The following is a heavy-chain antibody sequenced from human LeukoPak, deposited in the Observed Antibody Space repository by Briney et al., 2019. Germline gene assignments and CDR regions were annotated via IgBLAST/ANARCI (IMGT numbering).Heavy chain of an antibody. CDR1: GGSISSYY. V-gene: IGHV4-59*01. CDR3: ARDRSIAAAGTHRFFDY. CDR2: IYYSGST. Sequence: SETLSLTCTVSGGSISSYYWSWIRQPPGKGLAWIGYIYYSGSTNYNPSLKSRVTISVDTSKNQFSLNLSSVTAADTAVYYCARDRSIAAAGTHRFFDYWGQGTLVTVSS. J-gene: IGHJ4*02. D-gene: IGHD6-13*01.